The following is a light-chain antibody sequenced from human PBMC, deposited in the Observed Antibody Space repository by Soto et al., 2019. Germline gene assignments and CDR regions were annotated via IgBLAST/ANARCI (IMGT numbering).Light chain of an antibody. V-gene: IGKV3-20*01. CDR3: KQYRCLSRT. J-gene: IGKJ1*01. CDR2: AAS. CDR1: QSVSSNY. Sequence: EVVLTQSPGTLSLSPGERATLSCRASQSVSSNYLAWYQQKLGQAPRLLIFAASSRATGIPDRFSGSGSGTNFTLTISSLEPDDFGVYYCKQYRCLSRTFGQGTKVEIK.